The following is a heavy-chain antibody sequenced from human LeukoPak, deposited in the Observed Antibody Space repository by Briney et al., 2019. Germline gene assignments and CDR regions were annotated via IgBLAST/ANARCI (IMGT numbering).Heavy chain of an antibody. CDR3: ARGLATTGEDY. J-gene: IGHJ4*02. CDR2: ILRDGIT. Sequence: GGSLSLSCAASGVSVKNYYMTWVRQAPGKGLEWVSVILRDGITHHADSLKDRFTISRHFSTNTLNLHMTKLRPDDTAVYYCARGLATTGEDYWGQGTLVIVSS. CDR1: GVSVKNYY. V-gene: IGHV3-53*04. D-gene: IGHD1-1*01.